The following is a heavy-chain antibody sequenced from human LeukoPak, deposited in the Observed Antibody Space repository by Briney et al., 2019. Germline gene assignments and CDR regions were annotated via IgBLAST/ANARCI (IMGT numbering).Heavy chain of an antibody. CDR2: ISSSSSYK. J-gene: IGHJ3*02. D-gene: IGHD4-17*01. CDR1: GFTFSSYS. Sequence: GGSLRLSCAASGFTFSSYSMNWVRQAPGKGLEWVSSISSSSSYKYYADSLKGRFTISRDNSKNSLYLQMNSLRAEDTAVYYCARDCYGDYVSAFDNWGQGTMVTVSS. CDR3: ARDCYGDYVSAFDN. V-gene: IGHV3-21*01.